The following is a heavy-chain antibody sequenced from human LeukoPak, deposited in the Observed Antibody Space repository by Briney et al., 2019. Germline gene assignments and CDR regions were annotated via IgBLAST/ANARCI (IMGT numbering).Heavy chain of an antibody. D-gene: IGHD6-6*01. V-gene: IGHV3-23*01. J-gene: IGHJ4*02. CDR1: GFTLSSYA. CDR2: ISGSGGST. Sequence: GGSLRLSCAASGFTLSSYAMSWVRQAPGKGLEWVSAISGSGGSTYYADSVKGRFTISRDNSKNTLYLQMNSLRAEDTAVYYCARNIAARSFDYWGQGTLVTVSS. CDR3: ARNIAARSFDY.